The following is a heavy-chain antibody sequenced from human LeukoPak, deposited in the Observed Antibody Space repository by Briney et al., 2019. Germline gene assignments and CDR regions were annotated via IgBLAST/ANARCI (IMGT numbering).Heavy chain of an antibody. CDR2: VKGDGRTT. CDR3: ATGHSYGYDY. V-gene: IGHV3-74*01. J-gene: IGHJ4*02. CDR1: GPTFSDFW. Sequence: GGSLRLSCAASGPTFSDFWMHWVRQPPGKGLVWVALVKGDGRTTIYANSVKGRFTISRDNAKNTLYLQMNSLRADDSGVYYCATGHSYGYDYWGQGVLVTVSS. D-gene: IGHD5-18*01.